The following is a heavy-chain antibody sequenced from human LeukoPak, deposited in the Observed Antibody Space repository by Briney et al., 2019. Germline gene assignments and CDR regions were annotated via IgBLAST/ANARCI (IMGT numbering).Heavy chain of an antibody. Sequence: GESLKISCKGSGYSFTNYWIAWVRQMPGKGLEWMGITYPGDPDTRYSPSFQGQVTISADKSISTAYLQWSSLEASDTAMYYCASCIAAAGGYFDYWGQGTLVTVSS. CDR2: TYPGDPDT. D-gene: IGHD6-13*01. J-gene: IGHJ4*02. V-gene: IGHV5-51*01. CDR3: ASCIAAAGGYFDY. CDR1: GYSFTNYW.